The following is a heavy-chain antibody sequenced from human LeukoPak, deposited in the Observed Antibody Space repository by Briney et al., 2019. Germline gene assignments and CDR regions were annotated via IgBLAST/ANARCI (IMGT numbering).Heavy chain of an antibody. J-gene: IGHJ4*02. CDR1: GFTFSGYS. CDR3: ARGGIYSQGFDY. CDR2: ISTTSDYI. Sequence: GGSLRLSCAASGFTFSGYSMNWVRQAPRKGLEWVSSISTTSDYIHYADSLKGRVAISRDNAKNSLYLQMNSLRAEDTAVYYCARGGIYSQGFDYWGQGSLVTVSS. D-gene: IGHD6-13*01. V-gene: IGHV3-21*01.